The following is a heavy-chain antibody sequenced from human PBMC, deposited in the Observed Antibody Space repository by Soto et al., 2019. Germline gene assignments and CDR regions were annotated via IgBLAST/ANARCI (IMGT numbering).Heavy chain of an antibody. Sequence: SETLSLTCTVSGGSISSYYWSWIRQPPGKGLEWIGYIYYSGSTNYNPSLKSRVTISVDTSKNQFSLKLSAVTAADTAVYYCARDRGGPYGSGSYPLDYWGQGTLVTVSS. CDR3: ARDRGGPYGSGSYPLDY. CDR1: GGSISSYY. CDR2: IYYSGST. J-gene: IGHJ4*02. V-gene: IGHV4-59*01. D-gene: IGHD3-10*01.